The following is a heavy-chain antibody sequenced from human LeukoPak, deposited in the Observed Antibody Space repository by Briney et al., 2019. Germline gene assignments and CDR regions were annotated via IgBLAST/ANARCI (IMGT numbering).Heavy chain of an antibody. J-gene: IGHJ4*02. CDR3: AKDLILSGGFDY. V-gene: IGHV3-23*01. D-gene: IGHD6-25*01. Sequence: PGRSLRLSCAASGFTFSSYGMHWVRQAPGKGLEWVSAISGSGSSTYYADSVKGRFTISRDNSKNTLYLQMNSLRAEDTAVYYCAKDLILSGGFDYWGQGTLVTVSS. CDR1: GFTFSSYG. CDR2: ISGSGSST.